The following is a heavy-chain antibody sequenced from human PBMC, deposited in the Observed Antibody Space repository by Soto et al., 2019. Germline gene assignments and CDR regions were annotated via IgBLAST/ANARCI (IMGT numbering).Heavy chain of an antibody. CDR1: GFPFTSYG. V-gene: IGHV3-30*03. CDR2: ISYDGTNK. Sequence: QVQLVESGGGVVQPGRSLRLSCAASGFPFTSYGMHWVREGPGKGLEWLAVISYDGTNKFYADSVKGRFTISRDNSKNTRYLQMNSLRPEDTALYYCVGGQFYFDYRGQGTLVIVSS. J-gene: IGHJ4*02. D-gene: IGHD3-10*01. CDR3: VGGQFYFDY.